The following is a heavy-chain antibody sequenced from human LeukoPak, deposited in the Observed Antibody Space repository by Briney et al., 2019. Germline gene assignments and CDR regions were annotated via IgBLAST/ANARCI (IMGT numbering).Heavy chain of an antibody. Sequence: SETLSLTCTVSGASISSGSYYWSWIRQPAGKGLEWIGRIYTSGSTSYNPSLKSRVTISVDTSKNQFSLKLSSVTAADTAVYYCARRRRYQLLFFDYWGQGTLVTVSS. CDR1: GASISSGSYY. J-gene: IGHJ4*02. CDR3: ARRRRYQLLFFDY. V-gene: IGHV4-61*02. D-gene: IGHD2-2*01. CDR2: IYTSGST.